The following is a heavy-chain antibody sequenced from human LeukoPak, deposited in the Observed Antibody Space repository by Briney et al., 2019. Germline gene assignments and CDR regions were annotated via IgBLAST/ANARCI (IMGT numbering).Heavy chain of an antibody. Sequence: PSETLSLTCTVSGGSISSYYWSWIRQPPGKGLEWIGSIYYTGSTYYNASLKSRVTISIDTSKNQISLRLTSVTATDTAMYYCARQTGSGLFTLPGGQGTLVTVSS. CDR2: IYYTGST. V-gene: IGHV4-59*04. CDR1: GGSISSYY. D-gene: IGHD3/OR15-3a*01. CDR3: ARQTGSGLFTLP. J-gene: IGHJ4*02.